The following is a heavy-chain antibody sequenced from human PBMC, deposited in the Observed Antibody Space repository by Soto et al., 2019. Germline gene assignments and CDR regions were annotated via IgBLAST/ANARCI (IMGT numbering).Heavy chain of an antibody. Sequence: QMQLVQSGPEVKKPGTSVKVSCKASGFTFTSSAVQWVRQARGQRLEWIGWIVVGSGNTNYAQKFQERVTITRDMSTSTAYMELSSLRSEDTAVYYFAADGRLGIYWARYYYYGMDVWGQGTTVTVSS. V-gene: IGHV1-58*01. CDR3: AADGRLGIYWARYYYYGMDV. CDR2: IVVGSGNT. D-gene: IGHD1-26*01. CDR1: GFTFTSSA. J-gene: IGHJ6*02.